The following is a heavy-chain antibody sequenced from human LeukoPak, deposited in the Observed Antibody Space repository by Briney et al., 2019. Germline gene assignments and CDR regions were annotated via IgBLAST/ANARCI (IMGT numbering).Heavy chain of an antibody. CDR1: GYTFSTYD. D-gene: IGHD1-1*01. J-gene: IGHJ4*02. V-gene: IGHV1-8*03. CDR3: ARAIRYQRLSDY. Sequence: ASVKVSCKTSGYTFSTYDINWLRQAAGQGLEWMGWMNANSANTGFAQKFQGRAAITRDTSTATAKLELNGLTSEDTAVYYCARAIRYQRLSDYWGQGTLVTVSS. CDR2: MNANSANT.